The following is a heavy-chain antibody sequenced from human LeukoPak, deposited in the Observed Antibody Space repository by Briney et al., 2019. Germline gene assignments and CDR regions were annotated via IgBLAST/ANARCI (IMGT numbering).Heavy chain of an antibody. J-gene: IGHJ6*02. V-gene: IGHV3-21*01. Sequence: LGGSLRLSCAASGFTFSSYSMNWVRQAPGKGLEWVSSISSSSSYIYYADSVKGRFTISRDNAKNSLYLQMNSLRAEDTAVYYCARAPPQLVLRKYYYYGMDVWGRGTLVTVSS. CDR1: GFTFSSYS. CDR2: ISSSSSYI. D-gene: IGHD6-13*01. CDR3: ARAPPQLVLRKYYYYGMDV.